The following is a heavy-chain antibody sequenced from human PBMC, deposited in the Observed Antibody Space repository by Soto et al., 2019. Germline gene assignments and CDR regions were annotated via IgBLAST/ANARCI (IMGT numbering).Heavy chain of an antibody. CDR1: GFTFSSYA. J-gene: IGHJ3*02. Sequence: GGSLRLSCAASGFTFSSYAMSWVRQAPGKGLEWVSAISGSGGSTYYADSVKGRFTISRDNSKNTLYLQMNSLRAEDTAVYYCATSAAITMIVVAGDAFDIWGQGTMVTASS. CDR3: ATSAAITMIVVAGDAFDI. V-gene: IGHV3-23*01. CDR2: ISGSGGST. D-gene: IGHD3-22*01.